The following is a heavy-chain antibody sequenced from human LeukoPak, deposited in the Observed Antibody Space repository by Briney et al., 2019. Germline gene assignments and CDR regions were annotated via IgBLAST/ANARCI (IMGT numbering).Heavy chain of an antibody. Sequence: PGGSLRLSCAASGFTFSSYSMNWVRQAPGKGLEWVSYISSSSSTIYYADSVKGRFTISRDNAKNSLYLQMNSLRAEDTAVYYCARDKAGYSSGWYTFDYWGQGTLVTVSS. CDR2: ISSSSSTI. J-gene: IGHJ4*02. CDR3: ARDKAGYSSGWYTFDY. CDR1: GFTFSSYS. V-gene: IGHV3-48*01. D-gene: IGHD6-19*01.